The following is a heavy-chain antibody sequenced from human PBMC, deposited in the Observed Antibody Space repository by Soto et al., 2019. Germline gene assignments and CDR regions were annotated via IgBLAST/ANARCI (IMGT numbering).Heavy chain of an antibody. Sequence: QVQLVQSGAEVKKPGASVKVSCKASGYTFTGYYMHWVRQAPGQGLEWMGWINPNSGGTNYAQKFQGWVTMTRDTSISTAYMELSRLRSDDTAVYYCARNTPYCSSTSCYAEKGVDDGMDGWGQGTTVTVSS. CDR2: INPNSGGT. CDR3: ARNTPYCSSTSCYAEKGVDDGMDG. D-gene: IGHD2-2*01. J-gene: IGHJ6*02. CDR1: GYTFTGYY. V-gene: IGHV1-2*04.